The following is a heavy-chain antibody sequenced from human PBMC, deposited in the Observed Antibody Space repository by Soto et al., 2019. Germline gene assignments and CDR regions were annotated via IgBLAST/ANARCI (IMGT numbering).Heavy chain of an antibody. CDR2: VIPMFGTA. CDR1: GGSXTKYG. J-gene: IGHJ6*02. CDR3: VREVARAAKCDRLLCYYSGLDV. V-gene: IGHV1-69*13. D-gene: IGHD3-10*01. Sequence: GXSXKVSFKASGGSXTKYGGRLVRQAPGQGPEWIGGVIPMFGTAHHAQKMKGRIRITADESTATVYMELTSPTHEDTAVYYRVREVARAAKCDRLLCYYSGLDVWGPGTPGTVSS.